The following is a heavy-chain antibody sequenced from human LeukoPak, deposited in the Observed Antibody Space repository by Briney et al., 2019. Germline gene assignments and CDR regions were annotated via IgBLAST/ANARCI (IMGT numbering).Heavy chain of an antibody. V-gene: IGHV3-30*01. CDR3: AALRWLLLKFDY. Sequence: GGSLRLSCAASGFTFSSYAMHWVRQAPGKGLEWVEVISYDGSDEHYADSVKGRFTMSRDNSKNTLYLQMNRLRSEDTAVYYCAALRWLLLKFDYWGQGTLVTVSS. CDR1: GFTFSSYA. J-gene: IGHJ4*02. CDR2: ISYDGSDE. D-gene: IGHD5-24*01.